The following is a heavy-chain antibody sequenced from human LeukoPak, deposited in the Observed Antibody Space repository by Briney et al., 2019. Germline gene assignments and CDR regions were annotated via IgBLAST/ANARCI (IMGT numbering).Heavy chain of an antibody. D-gene: IGHD6-13*01. CDR3: ARAPSSSYKDAFDI. CDR1: GGSISSYY. J-gene: IGHJ3*02. CDR2: IYTSGST. Sequence: SETLSLTCTVSGGSISSYYWSWIRQPAGKGLEWIGRIYTSGSTNYNPSLKSRVTIPVDTSKNQFSLKLSSVTAADTAVYYCARAPSSSYKDAFDIWGQGTMVTVSS. V-gene: IGHV4-4*07.